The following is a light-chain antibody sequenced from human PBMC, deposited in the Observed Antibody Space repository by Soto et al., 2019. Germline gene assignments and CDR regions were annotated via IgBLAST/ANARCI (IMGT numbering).Light chain of an antibody. Sequence: QSVLTQPASVSGSPGQSITISCTGTSSDVGAYTSVSWYQQHPATARRLIIYGVSNRPPGVSTRFSGSKPASTPSLTISGLQAEDEAHYYCPSYTSDSRNYVFATGTKVTVL. CDR3: PSYTSDSRNYV. V-gene: IGLV2-14*01. CDR1: SSDVGAYTS. CDR2: GVS. J-gene: IGLJ1*01.